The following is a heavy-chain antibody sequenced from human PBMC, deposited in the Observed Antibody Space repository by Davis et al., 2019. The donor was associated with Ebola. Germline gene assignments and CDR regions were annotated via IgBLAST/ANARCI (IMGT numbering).Heavy chain of an antibody. CDR2: IRGSGDKI. CDR3: VKGAWLDY. Sequence: GESLKISCAASGFPFSNYAMHWVRQAPDKGLEWVSAIRGSGDKIYYTDPVKGRFITSRDDPKNTLYLQMNSLRAEDTAIYYCVKGAWLDYWGQGTLVTVSS. D-gene: IGHD3-22*01. V-gene: IGHV3-23*01. J-gene: IGHJ4*02. CDR1: GFPFSNYA.